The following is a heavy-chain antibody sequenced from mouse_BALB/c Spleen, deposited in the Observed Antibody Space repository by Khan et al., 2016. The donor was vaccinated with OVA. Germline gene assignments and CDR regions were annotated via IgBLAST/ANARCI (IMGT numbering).Heavy chain of an antibody. Sequence: QVQLQQSGPGLVAPSQSLSITCTVSGFSLTGYGVNWVRQPPGKGLEWLGMIWGDGSTDYNSAHKSRLSISKDNSKSQVFLKMNSLHTDDTARYYCAREIYYDYAYYYAMDYWGQGTSVTVSS. CDR2: IWGDGST. V-gene: IGHV2-6-7*01. J-gene: IGHJ4*01. CDR1: GFSLTGYG. D-gene: IGHD2-4*01. CDR3: AREIYYDYAYYYAMDY.